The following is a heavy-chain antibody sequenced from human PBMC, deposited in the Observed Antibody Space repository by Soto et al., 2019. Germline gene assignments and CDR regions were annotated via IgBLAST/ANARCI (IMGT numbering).Heavy chain of an antibody. CDR3: ARTRPTVVTGGFDY. D-gene: IGHD2-15*01. V-gene: IGHV1-69*02. CDR2: IIPILGIA. CDR1: GGTFSSYT. J-gene: IGHJ4*02. Sequence: QVQLVQSGAEVKKPGSSVKVSCKASGGTFSSYTISWVRQAPGQGLEWMGRIIPILGIANYAQKFQGRVTITADKSTSTAYLELSSLRSEDTAVYYCARTRPTVVTGGFDYWGQGTLVTVSS.